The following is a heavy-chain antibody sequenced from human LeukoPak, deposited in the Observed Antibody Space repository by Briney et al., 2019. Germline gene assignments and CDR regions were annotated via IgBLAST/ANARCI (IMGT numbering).Heavy chain of an antibody. D-gene: IGHD2-2*01. CDR3: AVLTYQLLDYYFDY. Sequence: AGGSLRLSCAVSGFTVSGNYMSWVRQAPGKGLEWVSLIYSGGTTYYADSVKGRFTIPRDNAKNSLYLQMNSLRAEDTAVYYCAVLTYQLLDYYFDYWGQGTLVTVSS. J-gene: IGHJ4*02. CDR1: GFTVSGNY. CDR2: IYSGGTT. V-gene: IGHV3-53*01.